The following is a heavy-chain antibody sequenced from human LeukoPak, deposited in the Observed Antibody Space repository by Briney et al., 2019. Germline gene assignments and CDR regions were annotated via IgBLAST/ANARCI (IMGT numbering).Heavy chain of an antibody. CDR3: ARSPPRYCSGGSCYHFDY. V-gene: IGHV5-51*01. CDR1: GYSFTSYW. Sequence: GASLKISCKGSGYSFTSYWSGWVRQMPGKGLEWMGIIYPGDSDTRYSPSFQGQVTISADKSISTAYLQWSSLKASDTAMYYCARSPPRYCSGGSCYHFDYWGQGTLVTVSS. CDR2: IYPGDSDT. J-gene: IGHJ4*02. D-gene: IGHD2-15*01.